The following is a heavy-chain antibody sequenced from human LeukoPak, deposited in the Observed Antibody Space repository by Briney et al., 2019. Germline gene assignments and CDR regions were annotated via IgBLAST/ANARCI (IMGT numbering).Heavy chain of an antibody. CDR3: ARGWWDYYGSGSPRDY. Sequence: PGGSLRLSCAASGFTFSSYWMHWVRQAPGKGLVWVSRIDSDGSNTDYADSVKGRFTISRDNAKNTLYLQMNSLRAEDTAVYYCARGWWDYYGSGSPRDYWGQGTLVTVSS. CDR2: IDSDGSNT. V-gene: IGHV3-74*01. J-gene: IGHJ4*02. CDR1: GFTFSSYW. D-gene: IGHD3-10*01.